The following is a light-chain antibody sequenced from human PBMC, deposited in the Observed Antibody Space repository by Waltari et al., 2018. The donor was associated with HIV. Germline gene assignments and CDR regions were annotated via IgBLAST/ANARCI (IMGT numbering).Light chain of an antibody. J-gene: IGKJ5*01. V-gene: IGKV1-5*03. CDR3: QQYNSDPS. CDR2: KPS. CDR1: QDISTW. Sequence: DIHLTQSPSTLSAFVGDRVTITCRASQDISTWLAWYQQKPGKAPKLLIHKPSALESGVSSRFSGSGSGTEFTLIIDSLEPDDFATYYCQQYNSDPSFGQGTRLEMK.